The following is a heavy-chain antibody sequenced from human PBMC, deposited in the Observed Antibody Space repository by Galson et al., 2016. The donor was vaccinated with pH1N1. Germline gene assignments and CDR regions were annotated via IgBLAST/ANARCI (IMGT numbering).Heavy chain of an antibody. V-gene: IGHV3-74*01. D-gene: IGHD4/OR15-4a*01. CDR1: GFTFSRYW. CDR2: INSDGSSR. J-gene: IGHJ3*02. Sequence: SLRLSCAASGFTFSRYWMHWVRQGPGKGLVWVSRINSDGSSRSHADSVEGRFTISSYNAKKTLYLQMNNLRAEDTDVYYCTRDRAFGDYGGASDIWGQGTMVTVSS. CDR3: TRDRAFGDYGGASDI.